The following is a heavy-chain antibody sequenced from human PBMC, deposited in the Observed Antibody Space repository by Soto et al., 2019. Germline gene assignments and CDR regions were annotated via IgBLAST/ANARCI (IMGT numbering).Heavy chain of an antibody. CDR2: LYIADGT. CDR1: GFTVSGKKY. V-gene: IGHV3-53*01. Sequence: VQVVESGGGLIQPWGSLRLSCAASGFTVSGKKYITWVRPAPGQGLEWVSALYIADGTFYADSVRGRFTVSIDSSKNTVYLQMNNLSPEDTAVYFCATWLLREHAFDIWGLGKMVTVSS. J-gene: IGHJ3*02. D-gene: IGHD2-15*01. CDR3: ATWLLREHAFDI.